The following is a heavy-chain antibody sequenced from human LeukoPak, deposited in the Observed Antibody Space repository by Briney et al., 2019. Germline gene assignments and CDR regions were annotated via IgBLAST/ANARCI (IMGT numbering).Heavy chain of an antibody. CDR2: IGYIGNNI. J-gene: IGHJ4*02. Sequence: GGSLRLSCAASGFTFNDYYMTWIRQAPGKGLEWVSHIGYIGNNIYYADFVKGRFTISRDNAKNSLYLQMNSLRAEDTAVYYCARAGDSSGYYYYFDYWGQGTLVTVSS. V-gene: IGHV3-11*04. CDR1: GFTFNDYY. D-gene: IGHD3-22*01. CDR3: ARAGDSSGYYYYFDY.